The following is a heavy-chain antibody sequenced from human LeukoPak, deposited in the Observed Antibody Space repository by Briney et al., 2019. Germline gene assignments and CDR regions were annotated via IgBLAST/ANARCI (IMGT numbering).Heavy chain of an antibody. CDR2: INQSGST. J-gene: IGHJ4*02. CDR1: GGSFSGYY. D-gene: IGHD4-11*01. CDR3: ARGTSPTVTTMNLDY. Sequence: SETLSLTCAVYGGSFSGYYWSWIRQPPGKGLEWIGEINQSGSTNYNPSLKSRVTISVDTSKNQFSLKLSSVTAADTAVYYCARGTSPTVTTMNLDYWGQGTLVTVSS. V-gene: IGHV4-34*01.